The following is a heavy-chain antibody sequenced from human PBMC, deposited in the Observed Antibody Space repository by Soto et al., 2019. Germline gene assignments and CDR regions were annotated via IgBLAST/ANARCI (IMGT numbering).Heavy chain of an antibody. CDR2: IKQDGSEK. D-gene: IGHD6-19*01. J-gene: IGHJ4*02. Sequence: PGGSLRLSCAASGFTFSSYWMSWVRQAPGKGLEWVANIKQDGSEKYYVDSVKGRFTISRDNAKNSLYLQMNSLRAEDTAVYYCATESEGSGWYPSYFDYWGQGTLVTVYS. V-gene: IGHV3-7*03. CDR3: ATESEGSGWYPSYFDY. CDR1: GFTFSSYW.